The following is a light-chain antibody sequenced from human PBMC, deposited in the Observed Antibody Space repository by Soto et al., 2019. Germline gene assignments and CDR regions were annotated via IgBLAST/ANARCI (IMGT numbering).Light chain of an antibody. CDR1: NIGRKT. CDR2: GDS. V-gene: IGLV3-21*02. CDR3: QVWDSSFDHPV. Sequence: SYELTQPPSVSVAPGQTARITCGGNNIGRKTVHWYQQRPGQAPVLVVYGDSDRPSGIPERFSGSNSGNTATLTISRVEAGDEADYSCQVWDSSFDHPVFGGGTKVTVL. J-gene: IGLJ3*02.